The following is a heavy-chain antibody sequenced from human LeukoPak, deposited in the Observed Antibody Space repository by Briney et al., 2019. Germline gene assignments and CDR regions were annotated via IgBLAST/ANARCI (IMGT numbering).Heavy chain of an antibody. CDR2: ISAYNGNT. CDR3: ARALTMTTVTPSDS. Sequence: ASVKVSCKASGYTFTSYGISWVRQAPGQGLEWMGWISAYNGNTNYAQKLRGRVTMTTDTSTSTAYMDLRGLRSDDTAVYYCARALTMTTVTPSDSWGQGTLVTVSS. V-gene: IGHV1-18*01. D-gene: IGHD4-17*01. J-gene: IGHJ4*02. CDR1: GYTFTSYG.